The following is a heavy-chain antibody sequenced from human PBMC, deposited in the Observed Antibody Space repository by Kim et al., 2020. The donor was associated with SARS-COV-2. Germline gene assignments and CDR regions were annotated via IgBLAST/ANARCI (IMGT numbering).Heavy chain of an antibody. D-gene: IGHD6-19*01. CDR1: GGSFSGYY. CDR2: INHSGST. J-gene: IGHJ4*01. V-gene: IGHV4-34*01. Sequence: SETLSLTCAVYGGSFSGYYWSWIRQPPGKGLEWIGEINHSGSTNYNPSLKSRVTISVDTSKNQFSLKLSSVTAADTAVYYCARAPSDRSGSGAGVRFDS. CDR3: ARAPSDRSGSGAGVRFDS.